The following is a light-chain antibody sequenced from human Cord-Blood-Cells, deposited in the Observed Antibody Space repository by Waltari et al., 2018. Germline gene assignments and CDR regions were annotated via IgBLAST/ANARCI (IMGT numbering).Light chain of an antibody. CDR2: DVS. CDR3: SSYTSSSTWV. CDR1: SRDVGGYNY. J-gene: IGLJ3*02. Sequence: QSALTQPASVSGSPGQSLTISCTGTSRDVGGYNYVSWYQQHPGKAPKPMIYDVSKRPSGVSNRFSGSKSGNTASLTISGLQAEDEADYYCSSYTSSSTWVFGGGTKLTVL. V-gene: IGLV2-14*01.